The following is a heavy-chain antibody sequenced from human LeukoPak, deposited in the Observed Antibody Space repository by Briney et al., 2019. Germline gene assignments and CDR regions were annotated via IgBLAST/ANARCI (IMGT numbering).Heavy chain of an antibody. CDR3: ARDHSTGTGIAFDI. Sequence: SETLSLTCTVSGYSISSGYHWAWIRQPPGKGLEWIGAIYRSGKTYYNPSLKSRVTISVDTSKNQLSLKLSSVTAADTAVYYCARDHSTGTGIAFDIWGQGTMVTVSS. CDR1: GYSISSGYH. J-gene: IGHJ3*02. D-gene: IGHD1-1*01. CDR2: IYRSGKT. V-gene: IGHV4-38-2*02.